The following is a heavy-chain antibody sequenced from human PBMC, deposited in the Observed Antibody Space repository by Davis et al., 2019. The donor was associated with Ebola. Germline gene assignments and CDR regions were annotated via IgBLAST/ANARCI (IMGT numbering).Heavy chain of an antibody. CDR2: LKSKTDGGTT. V-gene: IGHV3-15*01. CDR3: TTRIMYGGNSELG. Sequence: GESLKISCAASGFTFSSYGMHWVRQAPGKGLEWVGRLKSKTDGGTTDYGAFVKGRFTISREDSKNTVHLHMNSLKTEDTAVYYCTTRIMYGGNSELGWGQGTLVTVSS. CDR1: GFTFSSYG. D-gene: IGHD4-23*01. J-gene: IGHJ4*02.